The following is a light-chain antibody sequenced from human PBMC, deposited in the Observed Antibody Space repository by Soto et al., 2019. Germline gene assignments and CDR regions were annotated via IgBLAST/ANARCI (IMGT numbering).Light chain of an antibody. Sequence: DVQMTQSPSSLSASVGDRVTITRRASQSMSNYLNWYQQKPGRAPKVLIYAASRLQGGVPSRFSGSGAGTDFTLTISSLQPEDFATYYCQQTYSSPWTFGQGTRVQIK. CDR2: AAS. J-gene: IGKJ1*01. CDR1: QSMSNY. V-gene: IGKV1-39*01. CDR3: QQTYSSPWT.